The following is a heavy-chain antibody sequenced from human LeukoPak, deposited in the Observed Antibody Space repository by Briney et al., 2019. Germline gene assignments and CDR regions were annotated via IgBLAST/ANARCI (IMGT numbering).Heavy chain of an antibody. V-gene: IGHV1-24*01. Sequence: ASVKVSCKGSGCTLTELSIHWVRQAPGKGLEWMGGIYPEDGESNYAQKFQGRVTMTVDTSTDTAYMELSRLRSEDTAVYYCATVSLLREYYYGMDVWGKGTTVTVS. CDR1: GCTLTELS. CDR2: IYPEDGES. J-gene: IGHJ6*04. D-gene: IGHD2-15*01. CDR3: ATVSLLREYYYGMDV.